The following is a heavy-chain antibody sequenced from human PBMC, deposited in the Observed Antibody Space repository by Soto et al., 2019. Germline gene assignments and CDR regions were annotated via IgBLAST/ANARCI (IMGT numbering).Heavy chain of an antibody. D-gene: IGHD6-13*01. CDR3: TRAYSSSWPFDH. Sequence: PGGSLRLSCAASGFTFSNFWMNWVRQAPGKGLEWVGRIKSKTDGGTTDCAAPVKGRFTISRDDSKNTLYLQMNSLKTEDTAVYYCTRAYSSSWPFDHWGQGTLVTVSS. CDR2: IKSKTDGGTT. CDR1: GFTFSNFW. J-gene: IGHJ4*02. V-gene: IGHV3-15*07.